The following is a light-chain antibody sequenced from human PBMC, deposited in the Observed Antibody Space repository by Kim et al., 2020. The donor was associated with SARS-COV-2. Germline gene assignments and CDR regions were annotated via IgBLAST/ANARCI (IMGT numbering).Light chain of an antibody. Sequence: SYELTQPLSVSVALGQTSRITCEGKNIGTKNVHWYQQKPRQAPVLVIYLDTNRPSGIPERFSGPNSGNTATLTISRAQAGDEADYYCQVWDISTVIFGGG. V-gene: IGLV3-9*01. CDR2: LDT. J-gene: IGLJ2*01. CDR1: NIGTKN. CDR3: QVWDISTVI.